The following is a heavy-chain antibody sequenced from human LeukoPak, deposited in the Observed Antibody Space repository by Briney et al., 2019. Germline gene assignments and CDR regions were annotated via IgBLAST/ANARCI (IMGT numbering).Heavy chain of an antibody. V-gene: IGHV4-31*03. D-gene: IGHD6-13*01. CDR3: AGQDPYSSSWYFAFDI. CDR1: GGSISSGGYY. Sequence: PSETLSLTCTVSGGSISSGGYYWSWIRQHPGKGLEWIGYIYYSGSTYYNPSLKSRVTISVDTSKNQFSLKLSSVTAADTAVYYCAGQDPYSSSWYFAFDIWGQGTMVTVSS. CDR2: IYYSGST. J-gene: IGHJ3*02.